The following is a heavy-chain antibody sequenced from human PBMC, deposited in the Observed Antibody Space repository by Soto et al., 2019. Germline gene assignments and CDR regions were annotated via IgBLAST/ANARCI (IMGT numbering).Heavy chain of an antibody. J-gene: IGHJ6*02. Sequence: QVQLVESGGGVVQPGRSLRLSCAASGFTFSSYGMHWVRQAPGKGLEWVAVIWYDGSNKYYADSVKGRFTISRDNSKNTLYLKMNSLRAEDTAVYYCARDPGGYCTNGVCYKRGMDVWGQGTTVTVSS. CDR2: IWYDGSNK. CDR3: ARDPGGYCTNGVCYKRGMDV. D-gene: IGHD2-8*01. CDR1: GFTFSSYG. V-gene: IGHV3-33*01.